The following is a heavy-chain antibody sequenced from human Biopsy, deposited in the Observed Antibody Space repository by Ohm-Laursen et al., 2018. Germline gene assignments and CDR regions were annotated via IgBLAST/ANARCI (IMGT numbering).Heavy chain of an antibody. CDR1: GDSISFPY. Sequence: SETLSLTCTASGDSISFPYWGWFRQPPGKGLEYIGSTHDTGTTDYSPSLKTRVSLSVDTSTKEFSLILSSVTAADTAVYYCAAGATWRVHYWGQGTLVTVSS. V-gene: IGHV4-59*11. CDR3: AAGATWRVHY. J-gene: IGHJ4*02. CDR2: THDTGTT. D-gene: IGHD1-1*01.